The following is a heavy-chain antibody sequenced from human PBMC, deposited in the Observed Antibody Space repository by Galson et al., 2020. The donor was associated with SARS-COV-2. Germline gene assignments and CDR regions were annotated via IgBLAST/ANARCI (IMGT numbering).Heavy chain of an antibody. J-gene: IGHJ6*02. Sequence: LSLTCAASGFTFSSYGMHWVRQAPGKGLEWVAFIRYDGSNKYYADSVKGRFTISRDNSKNTLYLQMNSLRAEDTAVYYCGSESSPYYGMDVWGQGTTVTVSS. CDR3: GSESSPYYGMDV. CDR1: GFTFSSYG. CDR2: IRYDGSNK. V-gene: IGHV3-30*02.